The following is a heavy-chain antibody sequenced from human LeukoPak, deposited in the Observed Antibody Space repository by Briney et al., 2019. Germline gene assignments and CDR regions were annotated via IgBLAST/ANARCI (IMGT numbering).Heavy chain of an antibody. J-gene: IGHJ6*02. Sequence: AQTLSLTCTVSGGSISSGGYYWSWIRQHPGKGLVWYGYIYYSGSTYFHPSLKGRLTISVDTSKNQFTLKLSSVTAADTAVYYCARDSSIANYFYYYGMDVWGQGTTVTVSS. CDR1: GGSISSGGYY. V-gene: IGHV4-31*03. CDR3: ARDSSIANYFYYYGMDV. CDR2: IYYSGST.